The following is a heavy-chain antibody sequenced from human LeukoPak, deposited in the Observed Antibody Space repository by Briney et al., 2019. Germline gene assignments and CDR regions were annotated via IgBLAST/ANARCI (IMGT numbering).Heavy chain of an antibody. D-gene: IGHD6-13*01. Sequence: PSETLSLTCTVSGGSISSYYWSWIRQPPGKGLEWTGYIYYSGSTNYNPSLKRRVTISVDTSKNQFSPKLSSVTAADTAVYYCARGLPGIAAAGTSWFDPWGQGTLVTVSS. CDR1: GGSISSYY. V-gene: IGHV4-59*01. CDR2: IYYSGST. J-gene: IGHJ5*02. CDR3: ARGLPGIAAAGTSWFDP.